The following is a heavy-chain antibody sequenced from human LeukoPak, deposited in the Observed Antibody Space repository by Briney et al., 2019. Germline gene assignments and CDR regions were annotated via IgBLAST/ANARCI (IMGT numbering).Heavy chain of an antibody. D-gene: IGHD3-16*02. CDR2: IYPGDSDT. CDR3: ARHIGPPISPNDY. J-gene: IGHJ4*02. CDR1: GYSFTTHW. V-gene: IGHV5-51*01. Sequence: GESLKISCKASGYSFTTHWIGWVRQLPGKGLEWMGIIYPGDSDTRYSPSFQGQVTISADKSISTAYLQWSSLKASDTAMYYCARHIGPPISPNDYWGQGTLVTVSS.